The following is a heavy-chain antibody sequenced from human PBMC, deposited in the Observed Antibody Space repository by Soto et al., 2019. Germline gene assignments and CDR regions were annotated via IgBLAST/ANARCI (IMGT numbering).Heavy chain of an antibody. V-gene: IGHV4-30-2*06. Sequence: QLQLQESGSGLVKPSQTLSLTCTVSGGSITSGGYYWTWIRQSPGTGLEWIGYTYQSGSAYYNPSLKSRVTISVDRSKNQFSLNLTSVTAADTAVYYCARDYYGMDVWGQGTTVTVSS. CDR3: ARDYYGMDV. CDR2: TYQSGSA. CDR1: GGSITSGGYY. J-gene: IGHJ6*02.